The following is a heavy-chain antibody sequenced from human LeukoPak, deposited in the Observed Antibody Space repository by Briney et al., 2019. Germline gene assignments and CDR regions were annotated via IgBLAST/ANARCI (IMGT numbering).Heavy chain of an antibody. CDR2: ISAYNGNT. CDR3: ARNSRVDLGGVVCYYMDV. V-gene: IGHV1-18*01. CDR1: GYTFTSYG. D-gene: IGHD2-15*01. J-gene: IGHJ6*03. Sequence: ASVKVSCKASGYTFTSYGISWVRQAPGQGLEWMGWISAYNGNTNYAQKLQGRVTMTTDTSTSTAYMELRSLRSDDTAVYYCARNSRVDLGGVVCYYMDVWGKGTTVTVSS.